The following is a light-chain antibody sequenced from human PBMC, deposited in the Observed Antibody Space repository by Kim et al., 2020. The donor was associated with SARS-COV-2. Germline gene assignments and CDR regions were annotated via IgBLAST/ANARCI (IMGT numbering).Light chain of an antibody. CDR3: QSYDNSIPWV. CDR1: SGSIASNY. Sequence: NFMLTQPHSVSESPGKTVTISCTRSSGSIASNYVHWYQQRPGSAPTTVIYEDNQRPSGVPQRFSGSIDSSSNSASLTISGLMTEDEADYYCQSYDNSIPWVFGGGTKLTVL. V-gene: IGLV6-57*03. J-gene: IGLJ3*02. CDR2: EDN.